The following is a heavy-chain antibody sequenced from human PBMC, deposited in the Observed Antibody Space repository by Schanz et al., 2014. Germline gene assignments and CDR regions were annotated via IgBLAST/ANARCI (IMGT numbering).Heavy chain of an antibody. CDR2: ISSTSSYI. CDR3: VPMSIAAH. J-gene: IGHJ4*02. V-gene: IGHV3-11*03. CDR1: GFTFSDYY. D-gene: IGHD6-6*01. Sequence: VQLLDSGGGLVKPGGSLRLSCAASGFTFSDYYMTWIRQAPGKGLEWVSSISSTSSYIFYADSVKGRFTISRDNAKNSLYLQMNSLRAEDTAVYYCVPMSIAAHWGQGTLVTVSS.